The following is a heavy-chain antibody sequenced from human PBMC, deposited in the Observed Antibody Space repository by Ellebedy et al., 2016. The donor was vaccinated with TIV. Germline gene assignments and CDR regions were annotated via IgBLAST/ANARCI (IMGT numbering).Heavy chain of an antibody. D-gene: IGHD3-10*01. CDR2: FSCDGDII. CDR3: AKEQTGGGFDN. CDR1: GFTFEDTS. Sequence: GESLKISCATSGFTFEDTSMHWVPQAPGTLLEWVSLFSCDGDIIYYADSVKGRFTSSRDNSKHSLYLQMNILRTEDTDLYYCAKEQTGGGFDNWGQGTVVTVSS. V-gene: IGHV3-43*01. J-gene: IGHJ4*02.